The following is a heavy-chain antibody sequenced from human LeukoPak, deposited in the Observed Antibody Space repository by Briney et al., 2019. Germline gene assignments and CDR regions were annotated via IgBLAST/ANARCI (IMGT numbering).Heavy chain of an antibody. CDR2: IYYSGTT. V-gene: IGHV4-39*07. J-gene: IGHJ5*02. D-gene: IGHD1-26*01. CDR3: VRGSHSPRGWFDP. Sequence: SETLSLTCTVSGGPIIITGYYWGWIRQPPGKGLEWIGSIYYSGTTYYNPSLKSRVSISIDTSKNQFSLSLNSVTAADTAAYYCVRGSHSPRGWFDPWGQGTLVTVSS. CDR1: GGPIIITGYY.